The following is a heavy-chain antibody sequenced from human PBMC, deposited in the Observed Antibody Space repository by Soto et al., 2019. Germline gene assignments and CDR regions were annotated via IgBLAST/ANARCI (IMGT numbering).Heavy chain of an antibody. CDR3: ARAAPWGVTFPFDI. V-gene: IGHV3-11*05. CDR2: ITSSSTNT. J-gene: IGHJ3*02. D-gene: IGHD6-6*01. CDR1: EFTFSDYY. Sequence: LVESGGGLVKPGASLRLSCLASEFTFSDYYMHWIRQAPGKGLEWISYITSSSTNTDYADSVKGRFTITRDNAKNSLFLQMNSLSVDDTAIYFCARAAPWGVTFPFDIWGQGTLVSVSS.